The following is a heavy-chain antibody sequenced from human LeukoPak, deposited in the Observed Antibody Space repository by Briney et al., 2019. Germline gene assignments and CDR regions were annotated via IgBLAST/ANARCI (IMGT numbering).Heavy chain of an antibody. CDR3: ARGENGVTSPDCFDV. CDR2: INWNGATT. J-gene: IGHJ3*01. V-gene: IGHV3-20*04. D-gene: IGHD2-21*02. Sequence: GGSLRLSCAASGFTFDDHVMVWVRQAPGKGLEWVSGINWNGATTGYADSVKGRFTISRDNVRNSLYLQMDSLSAEDTALYFCARGENGVTSPDCFDVWGPGTMVTVSS. CDR1: GFTFDDHV.